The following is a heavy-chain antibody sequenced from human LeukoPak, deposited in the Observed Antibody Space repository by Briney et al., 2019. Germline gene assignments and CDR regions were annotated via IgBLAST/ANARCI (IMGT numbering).Heavy chain of an antibody. J-gene: IGHJ4*02. CDR1: GFTFNSCA. CDR3: AKRDYYSFDY. Sequence: GGSLRLSCAASGFTFNSCAMSWVRQAPGKGLEWVSTISDSGTSTFYADSVKGRFTIYRDNSKNTLYVQMNSLRAEDTAVYYCAKRDYYSFDYWGQGTLVTVSS. D-gene: IGHD2/OR15-2a*01. CDR2: ISDSGTST. V-gene: IGHV3-23*01.